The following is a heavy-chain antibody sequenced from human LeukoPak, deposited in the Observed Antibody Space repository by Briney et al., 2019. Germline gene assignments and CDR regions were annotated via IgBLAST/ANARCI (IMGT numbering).Heavy chain of an antibody. D-gene: IGHD3-3*01. CDR3: ARAIDFWSGLDY. V-gene: IGHV1-2*02. CDR2: INPNSGGT. Sequence: ASVKVSCKASGYTFTGYYMHWVRQAPGQGLEWMGWINPNSGGTNYAQKFQGRVTMTRDTSISTAYMELSRLRSDDTAVYYCARAIDFWSGLDYWGQRTLVTVSS. CDR1: GYTFTGYY. J-gene: IGHJ4*02.